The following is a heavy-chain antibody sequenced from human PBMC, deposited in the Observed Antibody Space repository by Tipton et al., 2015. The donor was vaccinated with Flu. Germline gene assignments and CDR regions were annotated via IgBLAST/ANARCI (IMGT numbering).Heavy chain of an antibody. Sequence: GLVKPSETLSVTCTVSGGSFNNYYWIWIRQPPGKRLELIGYISHSGSTTYNSSLKSRVTMSLDTSKNQFSLRLSSVTAADTAVYYCARDDRGTLLIGSRGMDVWGQGTTVIVSS. V-gene: IGHV4-59*01. CDR2: ISHSGST. CDR3: ARDDRGTLLIGSRGMDV. CDR1: GGSFNNYY. D-gene: IGHD3-9*01. J-gene: IGHJ6*02.